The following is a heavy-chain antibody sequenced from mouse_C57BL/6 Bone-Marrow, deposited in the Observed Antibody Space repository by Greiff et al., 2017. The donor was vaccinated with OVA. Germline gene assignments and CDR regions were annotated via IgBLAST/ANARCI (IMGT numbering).Heavy chain of an antibody. CDR2: INPNNGGT. V-gene: IGHV1-18*01. J-gene: IGHJ2*01. D-gene: IGHD1-1*01. CDR3: ARRGGSSQYYFDY. Sequence: VQLQQSGPELVKPGASVKIPCKASGYTFTDYNMDWVKQSHGKSLEWIGDINPNNGGTIYNQKFKDKATLTADKSSSTAYMQLSSLTSEDSAVYYCARRGGSSQYYFDYWGQGTTLTVSS. CDR1: GYTFTDYN.